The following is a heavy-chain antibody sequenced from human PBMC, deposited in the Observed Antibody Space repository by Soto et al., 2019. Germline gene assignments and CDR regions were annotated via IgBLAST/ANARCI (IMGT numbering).Heavy chain of an antibody. CDR2: IYPSDSDT. J-gene: IGHJ4*02. V-gene: IGHV5-51*01. D-gene: IGHD3-10*01. CDR3: ARQYGRRIDY. Sequence: RGESLKISCKGSGYSFTTNWIGWVRQMPGKGLEWMGIIYPSDSDTRYSPSFQGHVTISADKSISTTYLQWSSLKASDTAMYYCARQYGRRIDYWGQGTLVTVSS. CDR1: GYSFTTNW.